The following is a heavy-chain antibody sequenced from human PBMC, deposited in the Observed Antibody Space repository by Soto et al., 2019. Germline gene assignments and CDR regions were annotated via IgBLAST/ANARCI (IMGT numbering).Heavy chain of an antibody. V-gene: IGHV3-74*01. CDR1: GFTFDYYW. D-gene: IGHD4-4*01. CDR3: ARGNLGGFDL. CDR2: IQNDGSRT. J-gene: IGHJ3*01. Sequence: EVQLVESEGGLVQRGGSLRLSCAASGFTFDYYWMHWVRQAPGQGLVWVAYIQNDGSRTTYADSVKGRFTISRDNAKNTMYLQMNSLGAEDTAVYYCARGNLGGFDLWGQGTTVTVSS.